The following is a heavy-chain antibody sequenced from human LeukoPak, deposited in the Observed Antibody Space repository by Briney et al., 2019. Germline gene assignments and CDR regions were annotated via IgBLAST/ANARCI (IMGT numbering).Heavy chain of an antibody. D-gene: IGHD6-13*01. J-gene: IGHJ4*02. CDR1: GFTFSSYW. V-gene: IGHV3-74*01. CDR2: INSDGSST. CDR3: ARNSSSWYYFDY. Sequence: GGSLRLSCAASGFTFSSYWMHWVRQAPGKGLVWVSRINSDGSSTSYADSVKGRFTISRDNAKNSLYLQMNSLRAEDTAVYYCARNSSSWYYFDYWGQGTLVTVSS.